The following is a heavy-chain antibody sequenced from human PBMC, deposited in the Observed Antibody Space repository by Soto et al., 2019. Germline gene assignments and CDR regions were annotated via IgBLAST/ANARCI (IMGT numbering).Heavy chain of an antibody. CDR1: GYTFTSYG. D-gene: IGHD3-3*01. CDR2: LSTYNGNT. J-gene: IGHJ4*02. V-gene: IGHV1-18*01. CDR3: ARDRAIFGVVKSC. Sequence: QVQLVQSEAEVKKPGASVKVSCKASGYTFTSYGINWVRQAPGQGLEWMGWLSTYNGNTHYAQKFQGRVTMTTHTSTSTAYMELRSLRSDDTAVYYCARDRAIFGVVKSCWGQGTLVTVSS.